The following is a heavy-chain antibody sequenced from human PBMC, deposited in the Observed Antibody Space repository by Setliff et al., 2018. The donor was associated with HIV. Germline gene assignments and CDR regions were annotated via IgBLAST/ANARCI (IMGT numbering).Heavy chain of an antibody. CDR1: GYTFTDYA. CDR3: ARDGPPFTVTMLDS. V-gene: IGHV1-3*04. J-gene: IGHJ4*02. D-gene: IGHD4-17*01. Sequence: GASVKVSCKASGYTFTDYAIHWLRQAPGQRPECMGWVDTARGQPTYSKNFQGRDTFSADRDTNTVYLELTNLRSQDAAVYFCARDGPPFTVTMLDSWGQGTLVTVSS. CDR2: VDTARGQP.